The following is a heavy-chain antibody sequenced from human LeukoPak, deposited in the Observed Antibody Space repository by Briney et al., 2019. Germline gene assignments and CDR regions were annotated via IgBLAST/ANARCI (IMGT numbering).Heavy chain of an antibody. J-gene: IGHJ4*02. CDR2: IIPIFGTA. CDR3: ARTPRVTTYFDY. Sequence: ASVKVSCNASGGTFSSYAISWVRQAPGQGLEWMGRIIPIFGTANYAQKFQGRVTVTTDESTSTAYMELSSLRSEDTAVYYCARTPRVTTYFDYWGQGTLVTVSS. CDR1: GGTFSSYA. V-gene: IGHV1-69*05. D-gene: IGHD4-17*01.